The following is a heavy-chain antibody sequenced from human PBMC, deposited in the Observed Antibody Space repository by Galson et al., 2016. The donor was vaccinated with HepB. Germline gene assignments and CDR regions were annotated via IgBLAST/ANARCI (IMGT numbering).Heavy chain of an antibody. Sequence: TLSLTCTGPGGSINTGLYYWSWIRQHPGKGLEWIGYIFYSGSTYYNPSLESRVTISIDTSKNLFSLNLNSVTAADTAVYFCARARYCSLASCDGGWYFDLWGRGTLVTVSS. V-gene: IGHV4-31*03. CDR3: ARARYCSLASCDGGWYFDL. CDR2: IFYSGST. CDR1: GGSINTGLYY. J-gene: IGHJ2*01. D-gene: IGHD2-2*01.